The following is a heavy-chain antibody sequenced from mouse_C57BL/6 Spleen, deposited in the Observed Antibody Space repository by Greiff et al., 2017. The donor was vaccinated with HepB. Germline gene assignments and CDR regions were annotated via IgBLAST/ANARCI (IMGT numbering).Heavy chain of an antibody. V-gene: IGHV5-4*01. Sequence: EVQRVESGGGLVKPGGSLKLSCAASGFTFSSYAMSWVRQTPEKRLEWVATISDGGSYTYYPDNVKGRFTISRDNAKNNLYLQMSHLKSEDTAMYYCARDKSNYAWFAYWGQGTLVTVSA. CDR2: ISDGGSYT. D-gene: IGHD2-5*01. J-gene: IGHJ3*01. CDR1: GFTFSSYA. CDR3: ARDKSNYAWFAY.